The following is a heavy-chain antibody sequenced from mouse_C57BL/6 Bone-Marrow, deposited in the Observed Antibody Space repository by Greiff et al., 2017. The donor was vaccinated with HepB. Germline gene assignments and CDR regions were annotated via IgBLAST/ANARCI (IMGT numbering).Heavy chain of an antibody. V-gene: IGHV1-69*01. J-gene: IGHJ3*01. CDR2: IDPSDSYT. CDR3: ARGGGKRGFAY. CDR1: GYTFTSYW. D-gene: IGHD1-1*02. Sequence: VQLQQPGAELVMPGASVKLSCKASGYTFTSYWMHWVKQRPGQGLEWIGEIDPSDSYTNYNQKFKGKSTLTVDKSSSTAYMQLSSLTSEDSAVYYCARGGGKRGFAYWGQGTLVTVSA.